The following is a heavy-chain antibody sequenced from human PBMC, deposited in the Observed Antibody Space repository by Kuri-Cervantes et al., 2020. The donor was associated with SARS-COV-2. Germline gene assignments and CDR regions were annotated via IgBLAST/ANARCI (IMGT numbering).Heavy chain of an antibody. CDR3: AKDRVYCSGGSCPLYY. V-gene: IGHV3-21*04. D-gene: IGHD2-15*01. CDR1: GFTFSSYW. Sequence: GGSLRLSCAASGFTFSSYWMNWVRQAPGKGLEWVSSISSSSSYIYYADSVKGRFTISRDNSKNTLYLQMNSLRAEDTAVYYCAKDRVYCSGGSCPLYYWGQGTLVTVSS. J-gene: IGHJ4*02. CDR2: ISSSSSYI.